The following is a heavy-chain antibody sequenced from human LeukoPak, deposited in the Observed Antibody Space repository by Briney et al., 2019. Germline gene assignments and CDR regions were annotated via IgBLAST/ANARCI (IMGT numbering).Heavy chain of an antibody. V-gene: IGHV3-23*01. CDR1: GFTFSSYA. CDR3: AKDYCSGGSCYSGHDY. CDR2: ISGSGGST. Sequence: GGSLRLSCAASGFTFSSYAMSWVRQAPGKGLEWVSAISGSGGSTYYADSVKGRFSISRDNSKNTLHLQMNSLRAEDTAVYYCAKDYCSGGSCYSGHDYWGQGTLLTVSS. D-gene: IGHD2-15*01. J-gene: IGHJ4*02.